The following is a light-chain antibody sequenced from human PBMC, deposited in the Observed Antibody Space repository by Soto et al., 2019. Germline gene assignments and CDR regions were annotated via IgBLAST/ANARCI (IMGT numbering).Light chain of an antibody. Sequence: QSALTQPASVSGSPGQSITVSCAGTSSDVGGYNLVSWYQQHPGKAPKLIIYEGTERPSGISPRFSGSKSGNTASLTISGLQAEDEADYYCQSYDSDFVVFGGGTKLTVL. CDR1: SSDVGGYNL. CDR3: QSYDSDFVV. J-gene: IGLJ2*01. CDR2: EGT. V-gene: IGLV2-23*01.